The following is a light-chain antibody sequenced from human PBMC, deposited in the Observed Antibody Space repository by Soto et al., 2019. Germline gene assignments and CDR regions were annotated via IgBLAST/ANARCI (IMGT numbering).Light chain of an antibody. CDR1: GSDVGGYNY. Sequence: QSVLTQPRSVSGSPGQSVTISCTGTGSDVGGYNYVSWYQQHPGKAPKLMIYDVTIRPSGVPDRFSGSKSGNTASLTISGLQAEDEADYYCCSYADNYSWVFGGGTKVTVL. V-gene: IGLV2-11*01. J-gene: IGLJ3*02. CDR2: DVT. CDR3: CSYADNYSWV.